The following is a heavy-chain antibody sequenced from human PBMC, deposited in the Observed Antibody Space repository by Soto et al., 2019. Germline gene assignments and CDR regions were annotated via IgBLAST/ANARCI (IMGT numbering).Heavy chain of an antibody. Sequence: PSQTLSLTCVISGDSVSSNSAAWNWIRQSLSRGLEWLGRTYYRSKWYNDYAVSVKSRITINPDTSKNQFSLQLNSVTPEDTAVYYCAKGDNLGPKTGYAFDPWGQGIMVTVSS. D-gene: IGHD5-12*01. J-gene: IGHJ5*02. CDR3: AKGDNLGPKTGYAFDP. CDR1: GDSVSSNSAA. CDR2: TYYRSKWYN. V-gene: IGHV6-1*01.